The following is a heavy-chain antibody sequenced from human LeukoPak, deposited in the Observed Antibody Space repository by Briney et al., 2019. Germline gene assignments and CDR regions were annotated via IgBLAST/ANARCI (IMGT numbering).Heavy chain of an antibody. V-gene: IGHV3-66*01. J-gene: IGHJ4*02. D-gene: IGHD6-13*01. CDR1: GFTVSSNY. CDR2: IYSGGSA. Sequence: GGSLRLSCAASGFTVSSNYMTWVRQAPGKGLEWVSVIYSGGSAYYADSVKGRFTISRDNSKNTVYLQMDNLRAEDTALYYCAKDHVNAGRLDYWGQGTPVTVSS. CDR3: AKDHVNAGRLDY.